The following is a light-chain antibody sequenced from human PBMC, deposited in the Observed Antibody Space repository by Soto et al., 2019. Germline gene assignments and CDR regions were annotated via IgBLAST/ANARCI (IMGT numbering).Light chain of an antibody. CDR3: SSYTSSSTLV. J-gene: IGLJ1*01. CDR1: SCDVGAYNS. CDR2: DVS. V-gene: IGLV2-14*01. Sequence: QSALTQPASVSGSPGQSITISCTGTSCDVGAYNSVAWYQHNPGKAPKLMIYDVSNRPSGVSSRFSGSKSANTASLSISGLQADNEADYYCSSYTSSSTLVFGTGTKLTVL.